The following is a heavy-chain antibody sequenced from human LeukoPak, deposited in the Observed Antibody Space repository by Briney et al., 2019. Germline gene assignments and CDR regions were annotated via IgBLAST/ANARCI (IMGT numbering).Heavy chain of an antibody. D-gene: IGHD1-26*01. V-gene: IGHV3-23*01. J-gene: IGHJ4*02. CDR3: ARDIELSC. CDR2: ISASGGNS. CDR1: GFTFSDSA. Sequence: PGGSLRLSCEASGFTFSDSAMSWVRQASGWGLEWVSLISASGGNSYYADSVKGRFTVSRDSSKNTLHLQMNSLRAEDTAVYYCARDIELSCWGQGTLVTVSS.